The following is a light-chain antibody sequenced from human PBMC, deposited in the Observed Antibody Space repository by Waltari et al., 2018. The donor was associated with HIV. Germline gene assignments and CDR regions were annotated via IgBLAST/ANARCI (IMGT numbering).Light chain of an antibody. CDR3: QQDDKYSGT. Sequence: DIQMTQFPSTLSASVGDRITITCRASQSINFWLAWYQQKPGKAPKLLIYKASNLETGVPSRFSGSGSGTEFTLTITSLQPEDFATYYCQQDDKYSGTFGPGTKVDIK. J-gene: IGKJ3*01. CDR1: QSINFW. V-gene: IGKV1-5*03. CDR2: KAS.